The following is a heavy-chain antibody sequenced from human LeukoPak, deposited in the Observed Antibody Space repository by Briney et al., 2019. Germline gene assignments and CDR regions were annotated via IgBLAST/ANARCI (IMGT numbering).Heavy chain of an antibody. V-gene: IGHV3-23*01. J-gene: IGHJ4*02. Sequence: HPGGSLRLSCAASGFTVSSNYMSWVRQAPGKGLEWVAGISDSGGSTNYADSVKGRFTISRDNPKNTLYLQMNSLRAEDTAVYFCAKRGVVIRVILVGFHKEAYYFDSWGQGALVTVSS. D-gene: IGHD3-22*01. CDR3: AKRGVVIRVILVGFHKEAYYFDS. CDR1: GFTVSSNY. CDR2: ISDSGGST.